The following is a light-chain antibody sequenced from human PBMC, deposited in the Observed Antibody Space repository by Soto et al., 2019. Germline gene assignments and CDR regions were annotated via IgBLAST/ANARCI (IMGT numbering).Light chain of an antibody. J-gene: IGKJ3*01. Sequence: EIVMTQSPATLSVSPGERATLSCRASQSISSNLAGYQQKPGQAPRLLIDGASTRATGIPATFSASGAVTEFTLTISSLQSGDFAGYDCQQYNNWPSTFGPGTKVDIQ. V-gene: IGKV3-15*01. CDR2: GAS. CDR3: QQYNNWPST. CDR1: QSISSN.